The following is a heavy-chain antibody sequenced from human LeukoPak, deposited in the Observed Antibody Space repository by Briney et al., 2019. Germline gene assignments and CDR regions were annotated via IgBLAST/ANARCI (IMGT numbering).Heavy chain of an antibody. CDR2: ISAHNGNT. D-gene: IGHD2-2*01. CDR3: ARDLLDCSSTSCYVAIKDYYYGMDV. V-gene: IGHV1-18*04. CDR1: GYTFTSYG. Sequence: ASVKVSCKASGYTFTSYGISWVRQAPGQGLEWMGWISAHNGNTNYAQKLQGRVTMTTDTSTSTAYMELRSLRSDHTAVYYCARDLLDCSSTSCYVAIKDYYYGMDVWGKGTTVTVSS. J-gene: IGHJ6*04.